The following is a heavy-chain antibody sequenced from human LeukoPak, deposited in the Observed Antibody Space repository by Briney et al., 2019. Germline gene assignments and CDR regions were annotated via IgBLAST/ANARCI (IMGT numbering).Heavy chain of an antibody. J-gene: IGHJ5*02. Sequence: SQTLSLTCTVSGGSISSGDYYWSWIRQPPGKGLEWIEYIYYSGSTYYNPSLKSRVTISVDTSKNQFSLKLSSVTAADTAVYYCAREEETTVTENGGFDPWGQGTLVTVSS. CDR1: GGSISSGDYY. V-gene: IGHV4-30-4*08. D-gene: IGHD4-11*01. CDR3: AREEETTVTENGGFDP. CDR2: IYYSGST.